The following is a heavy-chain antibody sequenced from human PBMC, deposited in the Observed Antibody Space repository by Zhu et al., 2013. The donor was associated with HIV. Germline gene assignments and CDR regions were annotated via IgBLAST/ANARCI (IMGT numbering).Heavy chain of an antibody. CDR1: GDFDTYSKYA. CDR2: IIPMFGTT. D-gene: IGHD3-10*01. J-gene: IGHJ4*02. CDR3: ARRGDVSGSYFQY. V-gene: IGHV1-69*01. Sequence: QVQLVQSGAEVKKPGSSVKLSCKASGDFDTYSKYAISWLRQAPGQGLEWMGWIIPMFGTTHYAQTLKGRVTLTADESTTTVYMELTSLRSDDTAVYYCARRGDVSGSYFQYWGQGSLVIVSS.